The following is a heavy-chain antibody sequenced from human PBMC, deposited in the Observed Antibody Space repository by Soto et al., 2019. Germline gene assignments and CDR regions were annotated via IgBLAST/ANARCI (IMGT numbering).Heavy chain of an antibody. J-gene: IGHJ4*02. D-gene: IGHD6-13*01. CDR2: INHSGST. V-gene: IGHV4-34*01. Sequence: SETLSLTCAVYGGSFSGYYWSWIRQPPGKGLEWIGEINHSGSTNYNPSLKSRVTISVDTSKNQFSLKLSSVTAADTAVYYCARGGVAAAGSPGTYYFDYWGQGTLVTVS. CDR1: GGSFSGYY. CDR3: ARGGVAAAGSPGTYYFDY.